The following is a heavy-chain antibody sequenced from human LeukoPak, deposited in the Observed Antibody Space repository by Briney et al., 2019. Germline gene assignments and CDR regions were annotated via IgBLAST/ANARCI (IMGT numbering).Heavy chain of an antibody. CDR1: GYTFATNA. CDR2: NNAGNGNT. D-gene: IGHD2-2*01. J-gene: IGHJ5*02. V-gene: IGHV1-3*01. CDR3: ARWDSTKLDP. Sequence: GASVNVSCKASGYTFATNAIHWVRQAPGQNLEWMGWNNAGNGNTKYSQKFQGRLTFTSDTSATTAYMELTSLTSEDTAVYYCARWDSTKLDPWGQGTLVTVSS.